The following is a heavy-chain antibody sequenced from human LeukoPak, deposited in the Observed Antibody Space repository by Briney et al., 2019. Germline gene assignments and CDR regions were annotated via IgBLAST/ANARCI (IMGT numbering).Heavy chain of an antibody. CDR1: GFTFSSYW. Sequence: GGSLRLSCVASGFTFSSYWMHWVRQDPRKGLVWVSRINGDGRNINYADSVRGRFTISRDNAKNSLYLQMNSLRAEDTAVYYCARRTPGYCSGGSCYAFQHWGQGTLVTVSS. CDR2: INGDGRNI. D-gene: IGHD2-15*01. V-gene: IGHV3-74*01. CDR3: ARRTPGYCSGGSCYAFQH. J-gene: IGHJ1*01.